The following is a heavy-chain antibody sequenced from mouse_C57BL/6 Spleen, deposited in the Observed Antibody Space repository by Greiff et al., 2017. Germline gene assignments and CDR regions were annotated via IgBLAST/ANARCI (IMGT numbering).Heavy chain of an antibody. D-gene: IGHD2-4*01. V-gene: IGHV1-80*01. CDR3: ARSYYDYENPYYYAMEY. Sequence: QVQLQQSGAELVKPGASVKISCKASGYAFSSYWMNWVKQRPGKGLEWIGQIYPGDGDTNYNGKFKGKATLTADKSSSTAYMQLSSLTSEDSAVYFCARSYYDYENPYYYAMEYWGQGTSVTVSS. CDR1: GYAFSSYW. J-gene: IGHJ4*01. CDR2: IYPGDGDT.